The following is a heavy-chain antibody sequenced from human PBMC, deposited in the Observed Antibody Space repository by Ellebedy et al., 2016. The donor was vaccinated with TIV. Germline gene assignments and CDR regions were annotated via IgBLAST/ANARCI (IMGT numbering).Heavy chain of an antibody. CDR1: GFTFSNYW. V-gene: IGHV3-7*01. J-gene: IGHJ4*02. D-gene: IGHD3-10*01. CDR2: IKQDGSER. Sequence: GESLKISCAASGFTFSNYWMTWVRQAPGKGLEWVAHIKQDGSEREYVDSVKGRFTISRDNAKNSLYLQMDSLRAEDAAIYYCARPGGFGKLPLDIWGQGILVTVSS. CDR3: ARPGGFGKLPLDI.